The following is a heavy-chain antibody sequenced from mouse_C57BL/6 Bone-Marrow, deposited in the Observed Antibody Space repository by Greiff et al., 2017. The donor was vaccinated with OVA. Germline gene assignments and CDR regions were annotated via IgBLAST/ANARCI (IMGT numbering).Heavy chain of an antibody. V-gene: IGHV1-42*01. J-gene: IGHJ1*03. CDR2: INPSTGGT. CDR3: ARERGWLLLYWYFDV. CDR1: GYSFTGYY. Sequence: VQLQQSGPELVKPGASVKISCKASGYSFTGYYMNWVKQSPEKSLEWIGEINPSTGGTTYNQKFKAKATLTVDKSSSTAYMQLKSLTSEDSAVYYCARERGWLLLYWYFDVWGTGTTVTVSS. D-gene: IGHD2-3*01.